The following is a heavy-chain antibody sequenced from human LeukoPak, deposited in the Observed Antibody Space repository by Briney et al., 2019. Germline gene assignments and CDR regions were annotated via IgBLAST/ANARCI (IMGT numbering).Heavy chain of an antibody. V-gene: IGHV4-39*01. J-gene: IGHJ4*02. CDR2: IYYSGST. CDR1: GGSISSSNYH. CDR3: ARHDRKGLDY. Sequence: SETLSLTCTVSGGSISSSNYHWAWIRHPPGKGLEWIGNIYYSGSTYHNPSLKSRVTISVHTPKNQFSLRLGSGTAAYPAVYYCARHDRKGLDYWGQGILVTVSS.